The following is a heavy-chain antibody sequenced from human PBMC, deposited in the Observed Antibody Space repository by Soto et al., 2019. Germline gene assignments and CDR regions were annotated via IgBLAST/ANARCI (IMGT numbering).Heavy chain of an antibody. D-gene: IGHD3-3*01. CDR1: GGSLNGYY. CDR3: ARTEWSLYYMDV. V-gene: IGHV4-59*08. CDR2: IYYSGST. J-gene: IGHJ6*03. Sequence: PSETLSLTCTVSGGSLNGYYWSWIRQPPGKGLDWVGNIYYSGSTRYNSSLESRVTISVDTSKNQFSLKLTSVTAADTATYYCARTEWSLYYMDVWGKGTTVTVSS.